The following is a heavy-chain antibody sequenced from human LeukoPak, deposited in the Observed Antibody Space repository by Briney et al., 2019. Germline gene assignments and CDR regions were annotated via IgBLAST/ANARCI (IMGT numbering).Heavy chain of an antibody. CDR3: GRGGDYVWGSYRSAFDC. J-gene: IGHJ4*02. V-gene: IGHV3-21*01. CDR1: GFSFSSYT. D-gene: IGHD3-16*02. Sequence: GGSLRLSCAASGFSFSSYTMNWVRQAPGKGLEWVSSISTSSGDINHADSVKGRFTISRDNADKSLYLQMNSLRVEDTAVYDCGRGGDYVWGSYRSAFDCWGRGTLVTVSS. CDR2: ISTSSGDI.